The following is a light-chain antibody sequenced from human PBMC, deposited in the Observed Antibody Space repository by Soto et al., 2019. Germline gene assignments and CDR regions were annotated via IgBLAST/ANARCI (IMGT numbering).Light chain of an antibody. CDR2: QGS. CDR1: QSLSYW. Sequence: DIQMTQSPSTLSASVGDRVTITCRASQSLSYWLAWYQQKPGKAPKLLIYQGSHLQSGVPSRFSGSGSGSEFTLSISSLQPDDFATYYCQQYNTYPYSFGQGTKLEIK. V-gene: IGKV1-5*03. CDR3: QQYNTYPYS. J-gene: IGKJ2*01.